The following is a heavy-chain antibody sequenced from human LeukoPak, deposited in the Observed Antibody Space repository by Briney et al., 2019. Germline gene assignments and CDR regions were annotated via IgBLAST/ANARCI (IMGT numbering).Heavy chain of an antibody. CDR1: GGSISSSNW. V-gene: IGHV4-4*02. J-gene: IGHJ3*02. Sequence: PSETLSLTCAVSGGSISSSNWWSWVRQPPGKGLEWIGEIYHSGSTNYNPSLKSRVTISVDKSKNQFSLKLSSVTAADTAVYYCAKGYSGSYDAFDIWGQGTMVTVSS. CDR2: IYHSGST. CDR3: AKGYSGSYDAFDI. D-gene: IGHD1-26*01.